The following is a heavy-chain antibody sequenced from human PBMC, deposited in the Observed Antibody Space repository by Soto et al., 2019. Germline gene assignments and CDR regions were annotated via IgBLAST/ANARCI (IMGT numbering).Heavy chain of an antibody. D-gene: IGHD2-21*02. CDR3: AGVGRDFTFDF. Sequence: QVQLQESGPGLVKPSETLSLTCTVSGGSISSYYWSWLRQPPGKGLEWIGYLYYSGITNYNPSLKSRFTISVDTSKNQCSLKLSSLTAADTAVYYCAGVGRDFTFDFWGQGTLVTVSS. V-gene: IGHV4-59*01. CDR2: LYYSGIT. J-gene: IGHJ4*02. CDR1: GGSISSYY.